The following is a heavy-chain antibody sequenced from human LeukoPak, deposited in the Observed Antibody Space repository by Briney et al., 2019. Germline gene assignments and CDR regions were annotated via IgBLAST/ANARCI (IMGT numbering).Heavy chain of an antibody. D-gene: IGHD3-10*01. V-gene: IGHV1-8*03. J-gene: IGHJ5*02. Sequence: ASVKVSCKASGYIFTNYGITWVRQAPGQGLEWMGWMNPNSGNTGYAQKFQGRVTITRNTSISTAYMELSSLRSEDTAVYYCARGGGYYYGPWGQGTLVTVSS. CDR1: GYIFTNYG. CDR2: MNPNSGNT. CDR3: ARGGGYYYGP.